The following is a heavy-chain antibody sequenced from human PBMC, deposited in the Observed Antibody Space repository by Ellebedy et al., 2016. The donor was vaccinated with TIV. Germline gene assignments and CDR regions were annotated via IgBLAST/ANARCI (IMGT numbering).Heavy chain of an antibody. J-gene: IGHJ4*02. CDR3: ATGTAGRWRQPGY. Sequence: GESLKISCAASGFTFRSSAMSWVRQAPGKGLEWVSAISGSGDGTYYADSVKGRFTISRDNSKNTLYLQMNSLRAEDTAVYYCATGTAGRWRQPGYWGQGTLVTVSS. V-gene: IGHV3-23*01. D-gene: IGHD5-24*01. CDR1: GFTFRSSA. CDR2: ISGSGDGT.